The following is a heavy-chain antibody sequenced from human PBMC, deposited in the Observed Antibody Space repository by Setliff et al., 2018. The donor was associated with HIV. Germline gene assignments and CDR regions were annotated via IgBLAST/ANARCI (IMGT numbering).Heavy chain of an antibody. J-gene: IGHJ6*02. CDR3: ARDASDIVATIDYYYYGMDV. D-gene: IGHD5-12*01. Sequence: GGSLRLSCAASGFTFNTYHMNWVRQAPGKGLEYVSAISSNGGSSYYADSVKGRFTISRDNSKNTLYLQIGSLRAEDMAVYYCARDASDIVATIDYYYYGMDVWGQGTTVTVSS. CDR1: GFTFNTYH. CDR2: ISSNGGSS. V-gene: IGHV3-64*02.